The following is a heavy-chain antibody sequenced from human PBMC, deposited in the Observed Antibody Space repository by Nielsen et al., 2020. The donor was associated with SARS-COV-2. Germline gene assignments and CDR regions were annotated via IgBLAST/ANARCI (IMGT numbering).Heavy chain of an antibody. V-gene: IGHV1-46*01. Sequence: ASVKVSCKASGYTFTSYYMHWVRQAPGQGLEWMGIINPSGGSTTYAQKFQGRVTMTRDTSTSTVYMELSSLRSEDTAVYYCARDPNKHYDFWRGMPYFDYWGQGTQVTVSS. CDR2: INPSGGST. D-gene: IGHD3-3*01. CDR3: ARDPNKHYDFWRGMPYFDY. CDR1: GYTFTSYY. J-gene: IGHJ4*02.